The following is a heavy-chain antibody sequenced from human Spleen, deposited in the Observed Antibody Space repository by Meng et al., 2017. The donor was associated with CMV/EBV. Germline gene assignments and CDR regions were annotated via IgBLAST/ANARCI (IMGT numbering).Heavy chain of an antibody. D-gene: IGHD2-2*01. Sequence: SSVKVSRKASGGSFSSSAISWIRQAPGQGLEWMGGNIPVFGSPHYPQKGQGRVRITTDEATSTAYMQLNSLRSDDTAGYYCARDRYCSSSWFAWFDPWGQGTLVTVSS. CDR3: ARDRYCSSSWFAWFDP. CDR2: NIPVFGSP. J-gene: IGHJ5*02. CDR1: GGSFSSSA. V-gene: IGHV1-69*05.